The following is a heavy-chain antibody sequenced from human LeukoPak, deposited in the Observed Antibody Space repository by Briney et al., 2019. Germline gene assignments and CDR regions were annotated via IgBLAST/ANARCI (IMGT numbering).Heavy chain of an antibody. CDR3: ARDQFYYGSGTPGNDAFDV. Sequence: GGSLRLSCVTSGFSFRIYAIHWVRQAPGKGLEWVAVMWYDGSNEYYADSVKGRFTISRVNSKNTVYLQMNSLRAEDTAVYYCARDQFYYGSGTPGNDAFDVWGQGTMVTVSS. V-gene: IGHV3-33*01. CDR2: MWYDGSNE. D-gene: IGHD3-10*01. CDR1: GFSFRIYA. J-gene: IGHJ3*01.